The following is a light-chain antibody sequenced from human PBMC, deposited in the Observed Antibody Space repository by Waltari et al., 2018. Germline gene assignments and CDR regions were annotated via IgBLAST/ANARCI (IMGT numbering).Light chain of an antibody. CDR3: TSYTSSSTLVV. Sequence: QSALTQPASVSGSPGQSITISCTGTSSDVGGYNYVSWYQQHPGKAPKLMSYDVTIRPSGVSNRFSGSKSGYTASLTISGLQAEDEADYYCTSYTSSSTLVVFGGGTRLTVL. CDR1: SSDVGGYNY. J-gene: IGLJ2*01. V-gene: IGLV2-14*01. CDR2: DVT.